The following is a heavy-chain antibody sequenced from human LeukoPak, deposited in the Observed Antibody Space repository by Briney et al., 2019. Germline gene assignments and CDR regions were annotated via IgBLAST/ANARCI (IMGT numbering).Heavy chain of an antibody. CDR1: NGSISNYY. Sequence: PSETLSLTCTVSNGSISNYYWTWIRQPAGKGLEWIGRIYISGSTNYNPSLKSRVAMSVDTSNNQFSLKLNSVTAADTAVYYCARAIAAGTMRPRVGFPPAQNSYYYYYMDVWGKGTTVTVSS. J-gene: IGHJ6*03. V-gene: IGHV4-4*07. CDR2: IYISGST. D-gene: IGHD6-13*01. CDR3: ARAIAAGTMRPRVGFPPAQNSYYYYYMDV.